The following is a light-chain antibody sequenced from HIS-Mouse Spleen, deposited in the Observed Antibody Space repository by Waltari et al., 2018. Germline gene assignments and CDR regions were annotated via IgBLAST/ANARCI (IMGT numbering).Light chain of an antibody. J-gene: IGLJ3*02. Sequence: QSVLTQPPSASGTPGQRVTISCSGSRSHIGSTTVNWYQQLPGTAPKRLIYSNNQRPSGVPDRFSGSKSGTSASLAISGLQSEDEADYYCAAWDDSLNGRVFGGGTKLTVL. CDR2: SNN. CDR1: RSHIGSTT. CDR3: AAWDDSLNGRV. V-gene: IGLV1-44*01.